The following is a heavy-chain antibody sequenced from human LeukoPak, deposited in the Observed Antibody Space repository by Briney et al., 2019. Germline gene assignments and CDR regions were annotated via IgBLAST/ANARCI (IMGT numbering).Heavy chain of an antibody. D-gene: IGHD3-3*01. V-gene: IGHV3-21*01. CDR2: ISSSSSYI. CDR1: GFTFSSYS. CDR3: ARDLRFLASFDS. Sequence: GGSLRLSCAASGFTFSSYSMNWVRQAPGKGLEWVSSISSSSSYIYYADSVKGRFTISRDNAKNSLYLQMNSLRAEDTAVYYCARDLRFLASFDSWGQGALVTVSS. J-gene: IGHJ4*02.